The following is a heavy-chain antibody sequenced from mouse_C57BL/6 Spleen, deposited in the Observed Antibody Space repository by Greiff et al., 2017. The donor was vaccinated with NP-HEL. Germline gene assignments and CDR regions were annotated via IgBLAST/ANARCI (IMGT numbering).Heavy chain of an antibody. CDR2: INPGSGGT. Sequence: QVQLQQSGAELVRPGTSVKVSCKASGYAFTNYLIEWVKQRPGQGLEWIGVINPGSGGTNYNEKFKGKATLTADKSSSTAYMQLSSLTSEDSAVYFCAYNWGAYWGQGTLVTVSA. D-gene: IGHD4-1*01. V-gene: IGHV1-54*01. J-gene: IGHJ3*01. CDR1: GYAFTNYL. CDR3: AYNWGAY.